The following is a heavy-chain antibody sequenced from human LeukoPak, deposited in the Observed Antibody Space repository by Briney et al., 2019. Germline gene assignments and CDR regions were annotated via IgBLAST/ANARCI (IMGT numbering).Heavy chain of an antibody. J-gene: IGHJ4*02. D-gene: IGHD1-26*01. CDR1: GFTFDDYA. CDR2: ISWNSGSI. V-gene: IGHV3-9*01. CDR3: AKAKGYSGNGDFDY. Sequence: GGSLRLSCAASGFTFDDYAMHWVRQAPGKGLEWVSGISWNSGSIGYADSVKGRFTISRDNAKNSLYLQMNSLRAEDTALYYCAKAKGYSGNGDFDYWGQGILVTVSS.